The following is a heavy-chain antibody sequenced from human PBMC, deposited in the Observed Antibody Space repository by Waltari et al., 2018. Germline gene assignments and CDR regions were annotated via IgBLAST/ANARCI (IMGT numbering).Heavy chain of an antibody. CDR2: FHHSGRS. CDR3: ARDRGRGLYLDS. Sequence: QVQLQESGPGLVKPSGTLSVTCTVSGGSMSGTDCWSWVRQPPGKGLEWIGQFHHSGRSNYNPSLGSRVTVSRDTSNNQFSLKLSSATAADTAVYYCARDRGRGLYLDSWGRGILVTVSP. V-gene: IGHV4-4*02. J-gene: IGHJ4*02. D-gene: IGHD2-15*01. CDR1: GGSMSGTDC.